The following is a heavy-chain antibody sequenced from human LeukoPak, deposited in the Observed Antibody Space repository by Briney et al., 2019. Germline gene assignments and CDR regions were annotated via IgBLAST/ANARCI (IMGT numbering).Heavy chain of an antibody. Sequence: ASVKVSCKASGYTFTSYDTNWVRQATGQGLEWMGWMNPNSGNTGYAQKFQGRVTMTRNTSISTAYMELSSLRSEDTAVYYCARGRGVATINVPWAYYHYYGMDVWGQGTTVTVSS. V-gene: IGHV1-8*01. J-gene: IGHJ6*02. D-gene: IGHD5-12*01. CDR2: MNPNSGNT. CDR3: ARGRGVATINVPWAYYHYYGMDV. CDR1: GYTFTSYD.